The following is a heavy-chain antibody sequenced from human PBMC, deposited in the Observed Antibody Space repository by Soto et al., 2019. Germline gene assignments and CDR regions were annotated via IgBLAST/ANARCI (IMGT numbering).Heavy chain of an antibody. CDR3: ARVGEDREDVFEY. Sequence: LSLPGXVSCGSIGSIIYYGVCILQPPGKGLEWIGSIYYSGSTYYNPSLKSRVTISVDTSKNQFSLRLSSVTAADTAVYYCARVGEDREDVFEYCGQGPLVNVYS. D-gene: IGHD3-16*01. CDR2: IYYSGST. V-gene: IGHV4-39*01. J-gene: IGHJ4*02. CDR1: CGSIGSIIYY.